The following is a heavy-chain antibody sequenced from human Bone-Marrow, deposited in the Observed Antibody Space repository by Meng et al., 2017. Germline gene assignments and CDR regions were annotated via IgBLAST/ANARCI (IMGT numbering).Heavy chain of an antibody. CDR2: IRSKANGGTT. J-gene: IGHJ4*02. CDR1: GFTFSDYA. D-gene: IGHD3-9*01. CDR3: TRVFSLADY. Sequence: GGSLRLSCTTSGFTFSDYAMSWFRQAPGKGLEWLGFIRSKANGGTTEYAASVKGRSTISRDDSKRIAYLEMNSLKTEDTAVYYCTRVFSLADYWGQGTLVTVSS. V-gene: IGHV3-49*03.